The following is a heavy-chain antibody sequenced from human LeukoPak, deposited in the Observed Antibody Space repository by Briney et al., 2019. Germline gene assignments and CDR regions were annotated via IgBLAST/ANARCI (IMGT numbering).Heavy chain of an antibody. V-gene: IGHV1-46*01. CDR2: INPSGGST. Sequence: GASVKVSCKASGYTFTSYDINWVRQAPGQGLEWMGIINPSGGSTSYAQKFQGRVTMTRDTSTSTVYMELSSLRSEDTAVYYCARAGEPYYFDYWGQGTLVTVSS. D-gene: IGHD1-14*01. CDR3: ARAGEPYYFDY. CDR1: GYTFTSYD. J-gene: IGHJ4*02.